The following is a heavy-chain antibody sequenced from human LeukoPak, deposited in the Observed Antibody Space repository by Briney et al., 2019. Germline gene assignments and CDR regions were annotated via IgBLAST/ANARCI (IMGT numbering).Heavy chain of an antibody. CDR2: INPSGGST. CDR1: GYTFTSYY. CDR3: ARSDSSSSPPDY. D-gene: IGHD6-6*01. Sequence: ASVKVSCKASGYTFTSYYMHWVRQAPGQGLEWMGIINPSGGSTSYAQKFQGRVTMTRDRSMSTAYMELSSPRSEDTAMYYCARSDSSSSPPDYWGQGTLVTVSS. J-gene: IGHJ4*02. V-gene: IGHV1-46*01.